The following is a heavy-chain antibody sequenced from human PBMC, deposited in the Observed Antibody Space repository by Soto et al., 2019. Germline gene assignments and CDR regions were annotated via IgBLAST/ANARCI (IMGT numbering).Heavy chain of an antibody. V-gene: IGHV3-23*01. CDR1: GLTFSTYA. J-gene: IGHJ6*02. Sequence: EVQLMESGGGLVQPGGSLRLSCAASGLTFSTYAMSWVRQAPGKGLEWVSGISGSGSSTYYADSVKGRFTISRDNSKNTLYLQMNGLRAEDTAVYYWASPPLPEVNYYGMDVWGQGTTVTVSS. CDR2: ISGSGSST. D-gene: IGHD2-21*01. CDR3: ASPPLPEVNYYGMDV.